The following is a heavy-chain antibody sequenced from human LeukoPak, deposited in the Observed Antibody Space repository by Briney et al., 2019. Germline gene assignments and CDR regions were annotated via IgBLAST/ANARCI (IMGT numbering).Heavy chain of an antibody. Sequence: GGSLRLSCAASGFTFSSYSVIWARQAPGKGLEWVSYVSSSGTTTYYADSVRGRFTISRDNGKNLVSLQMNSLRDEDTAVYYSARADRDGNKRFLDWGQGTLVTVSS. D-gene: IGHD5-24*01. V-gene: IGHV3-48*02. CDR2: VSSSGTTT. J-gene: IGHJ4*02. CDR1: GFTFSSYS. CDR3: ARADRDGNKRFLD.